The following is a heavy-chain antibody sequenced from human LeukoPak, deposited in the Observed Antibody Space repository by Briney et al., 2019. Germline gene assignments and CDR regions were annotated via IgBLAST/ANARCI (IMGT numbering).Heavy chain of an antibody. Sequence: GESLKISCQTSGYGFTTYWIAWVRQMPGKGLEWMGIIFPGDSKTRYSPSFQGQVTISADKSISTAYLQWSSLKASDTAMYYCARLGTSAVLYYYYYYMDVWGKGTTVTVSS. CDR2: IFPGDSKT. CDR3: ARLGTSAVLYYYYYYMDV. V-gene: IGHV5-51*01. D-gene: IGHD2-2*01. CDR1: GYGFTTYW. J-gene: IGHJ6*03.